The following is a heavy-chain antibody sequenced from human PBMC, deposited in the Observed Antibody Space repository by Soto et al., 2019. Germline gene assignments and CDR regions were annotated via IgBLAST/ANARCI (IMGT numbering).Heavy chain of an antibody. CDR3: AKGDETSYSSSWHADAFDI. CDR1: GFTFSSYA. D-gene: IGHD6-13*01. V-gene: IGHV3-23*01. CDR2: ISGSGGST. Sequence: EVQLLESGGGLVQPGGSLRLSCAASGFTFSSYAMSWVRQAPGKGLEWVSAISGSGGSTYYADSVKGRFTISRDNSKNTLYLQMNSLRAEDTAVYYCAKGDETSYSSSWHADAFDIWGQGTMVTVSS. J-gene: IGHJ3*02.